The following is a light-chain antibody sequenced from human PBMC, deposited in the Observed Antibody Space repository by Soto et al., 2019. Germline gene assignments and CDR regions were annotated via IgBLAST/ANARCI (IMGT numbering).Light chain of an antibody. J-gene: IGLJ2*01. CDR1: SNDVGFYNS. CDR3: SSYRTFNTL. V-gene: IGLV2-14*01. Sequence: QSALTQPASVSGSPGQSITISCTGTSNDVGFYNSVSWYQRHHGNAPKLLHYAVTHRPSGVSYRFYGSKSGNTASLSISGLLAEGEADYYCSSYRTFNTLFGGGTKLTVL. CDR2: AVT.